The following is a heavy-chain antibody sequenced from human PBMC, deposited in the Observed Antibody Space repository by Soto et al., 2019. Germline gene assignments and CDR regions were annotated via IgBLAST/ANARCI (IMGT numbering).Heavy chain of an antibody. CDR1: GYSFTSYW. Sequence: GESLKISCKGSGYSFTSYWIGWVRQMPGKGLEWMGIIYPGDSDTRYSPSFQGQVTISADKSISTAYLQWSSLKASDTAMYYCARHCSSTSCYFLSYYGMDVWGQGTTVTVSS. D-gene: IGHD2-2*01. CDR3: ARHCSSTSCYFLSYYGMDV. CDR2: IYPGDSDT. J-gene: IGHJ6*02. V-gene: IGHV5-51*01.